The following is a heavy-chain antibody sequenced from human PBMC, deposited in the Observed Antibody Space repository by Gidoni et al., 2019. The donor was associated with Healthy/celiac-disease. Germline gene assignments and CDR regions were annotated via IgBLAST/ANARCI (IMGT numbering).Heavy chain of an antibody. D-gene: IGHD5-18*01. CDR1: GYSFTSYW. J-gene: IGHJ6*02. CDR3: ARIRGYSSSYYYYGMDV. Sequence: EVHLVQSGAEVKKPGESLKISCQGSGYSFTSYWIGWVRQMPGKGLEWMGIIYPGDSDTRDSPSFQGQVTISADKSISTAYLQWSSLKASDTAMYYCARIRGYSSSYYYYGMDVWGQGTTVTVSS. V-gene: IGHV5-51*01. CDR2: IYPGDSDT.